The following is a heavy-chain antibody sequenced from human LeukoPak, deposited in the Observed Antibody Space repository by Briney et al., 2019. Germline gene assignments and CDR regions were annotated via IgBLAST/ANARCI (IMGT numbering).Heavy chain of an antibody. CDR3: AKGAGLPYFDY. Sequence: PGGSPRLSCAASGFTFSSNEMIWVRQAPGKGLEWVSSISGCSTYYADYRKGRFTISRDNSTNTLYLQLSSLRAEDTAVYYCAKGAGLPYFDYWGQGTLVTVSS. J-gene: IGHJ4*02. V-gene: IGHV3-38-3*01. CDR1: GFTFSSNE. CDR2: ISGCST.